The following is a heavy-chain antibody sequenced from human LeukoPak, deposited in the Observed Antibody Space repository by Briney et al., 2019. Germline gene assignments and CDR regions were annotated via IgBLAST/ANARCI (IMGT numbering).Heavy chain of an antibody. D-gene: IGHD3-10*01. CDR3: ASSVSGNYYYGMDV. J-gene: IGHJ6*02. CDR1: GGSISSYY. CDR2: IYYSGST. Sequence: SETLSLTCTVSGGSISSYYWSWIRQPPGKGLEWIGYIYYSGSTNYNPSLKSRVTISVDTSKNQFSLKLSSVTAADTAVYYCASSVSGNYYYGMDVWGQGTTVTVSS. V-gene: IGHV4-59*01.